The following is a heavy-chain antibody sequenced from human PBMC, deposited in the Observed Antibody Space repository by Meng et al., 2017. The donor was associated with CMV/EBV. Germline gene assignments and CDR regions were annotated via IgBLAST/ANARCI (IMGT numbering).Heavy chain of an antibody. CDR3: ARDRSGGSYDY. Sequence: SETLSLTCTVSGCSISSYYWSWIRQPPGKGLEWIGYIYYSGSTNYNPSLKSRVTISVDTSTNQFSLKLSSGTAADTAAYYCARDRSGGSYDYWGQGTLVTVSS. CDR2: IYYSGST. V-gene: IGHV4-59*01. D-gene: IGHD3-22*01. J-gene: IGHJ4*02. CDR1: GCSISSYY.